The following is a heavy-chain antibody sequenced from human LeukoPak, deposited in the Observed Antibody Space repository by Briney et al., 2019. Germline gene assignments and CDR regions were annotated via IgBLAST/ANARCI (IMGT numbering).Heavy chain of an antibody. V-gene: IGHV3-23*01. CDR2: ISGSGGST. CDR3: AKDYRSPAGDYYYYGMDV. J-gene: IGHJ6*02. Sequence: GGSLRLSCAASGFTFSSYAMSWVRQAPGKGLEWVSAISGSGGSTYYADSVKGRFTISRDNSKNTLYLQMNSLRAEDTAVYYCAKDYRSPAGDYYYYGMDVWGQGTTVTVSS. CDR1: GFTFSSYA. D-gene: IGHD2-2*01.